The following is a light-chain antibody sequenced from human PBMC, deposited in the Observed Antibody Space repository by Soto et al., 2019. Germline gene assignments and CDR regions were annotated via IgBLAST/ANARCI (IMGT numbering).Light chain of an antibody. Sequence: QSALTQPRSVSGSPGQSVTISCTGTSSDVGGYNYVSWYQQHPGKAPKVMIYDVTKRPSGVPDRFSGSKSGNTASLTIFGLQAEDEADYYCCSYAGSYTYWVFGGGPQLTVL. CDR2: DVT. V-gene: IGLV2-11*01. CDR1: SSDVGGYNY. J-gene: IGLJ3*02. CDR3: CSYAGSYTYWV.